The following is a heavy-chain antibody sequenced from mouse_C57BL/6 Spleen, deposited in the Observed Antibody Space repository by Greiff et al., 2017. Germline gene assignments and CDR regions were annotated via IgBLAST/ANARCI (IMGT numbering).Heavy chain of an antibody. Sequence: EVQLQQSGPELVKPGASVKISCKASGYTFTDYYLNWVKQSHGKSLEWIGDINPNNGGTSYNQKFKGKATLTVDKSSSTAYMELRSQTSEDSAVYYCARPITTVVATRAMDYWGQGTSVTVSS. D-gene: IGHD1-1*01. V-gene: IGHV1-26*01. CDR2: INPNNGGT. CDR3: ARPITTVVATRAMDY. J-gene: IGHJ4*01. CDR1: GYTFTDYY.